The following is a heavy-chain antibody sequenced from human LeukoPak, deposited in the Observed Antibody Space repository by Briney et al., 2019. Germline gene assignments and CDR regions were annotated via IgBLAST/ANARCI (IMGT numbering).Heavy chain of an antibody. CDR2: IYYSGNT. CDR3: PRHKGPRLGFFDL. CDR1: GGSISSSSYY. D-gene: IGHD5/OR15-5a*01. V-gene: IGHV4-39*01. Sequence: KPSETLSLTCTVSGGSISSSSYYWGWIRQPPGKGLEWIGSIYYSGNTYYNPSLKSRVTISVDTSKNHFSLKLISVTAADTAVYYYPRHKGPRLGFFDLWGRGTLVTVSS. J-gene: IGHJ2*01.